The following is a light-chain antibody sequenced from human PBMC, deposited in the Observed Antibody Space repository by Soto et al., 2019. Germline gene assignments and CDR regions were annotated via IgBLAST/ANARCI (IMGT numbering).Light chain of an antibody. J-gene: IGKJ2*01. CDR2: AAS. Sequence: EIVVSQSPFTLSSSPGERATLSCGATQTVSSSFLAWYQQTPGKAPRLLIYAASSWATGIPERFSGSGSGTEFTLSISSLEPEDFATYYCQQYVMPPFTFGRGTKVDIK. V-gene: IGKV3-20*01. CDR3: QQYVMPPFT. CDR1: QTVSSSF.